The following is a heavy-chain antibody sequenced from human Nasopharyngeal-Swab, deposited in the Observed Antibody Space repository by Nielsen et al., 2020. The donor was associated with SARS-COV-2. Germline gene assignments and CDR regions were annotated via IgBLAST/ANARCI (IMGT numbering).Heavy chain of an antibody. J-gene: IGHJ3*02. CDR3: SREGENDSSGYFSDSFDI. Sequence: YWAGSGFTFSSYEMNWVRQAPGKGQEWVSYISSSGSTICYSDSVKGRFTISRDNAKNSLYLQMNSLRAEDTAVYYCSREGENDSSGYFSDSFDIWGQGTMVTVSS. V-gene: IGHV3-48*03. D-gene: IGHD3-22*01. CDR1: GFTFSSYE. CDR2: ISSSGSTI.